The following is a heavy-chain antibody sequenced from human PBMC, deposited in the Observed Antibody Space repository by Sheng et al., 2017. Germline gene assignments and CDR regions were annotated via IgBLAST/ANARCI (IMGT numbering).Heavy chain of an antibody. Sequence: EVQLVESGGGLVQPGGSLRLSCAASGFTFSSYWMHWVRQAPGKGLVWVSRINTDGSSTRYADSLKGRFTISRDNAKTTVYLQMNSLRAEDTAVYYCARDRGSQIAATGTGWFDPWGQGTLVTVSS. CDR2: INTDGSST. CDR3: ARDRGSQIAATGTGWFDP. V-gene: IGHV3-74*01. J-gene: IGHJ5*02. CDR1: GFTFSSYW. D-gene: IGHD6-13*01.